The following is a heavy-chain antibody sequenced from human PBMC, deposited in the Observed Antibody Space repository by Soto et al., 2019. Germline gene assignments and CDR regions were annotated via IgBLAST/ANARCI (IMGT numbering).Heavy chain of an antibody. CDR3: ASQPRITVALNLYLDY. V-gene: IGHV3-23*01. Sequence: EVQLLESGVALVQPGGSLRLSCGASGFTFSSYAMSWVRQAPGKGLEWVSGISGSGGSTYYADSVKGRFTISRDNSKTTLSLHITILRAEETPVYYCASQPRITVALNLYLDYRGQGTLVTVSA. CDR2: ISGSGGST. D-gene: IGHD3-10*01. J-gene: IGHJ4*02. CDR1: GFTFSSYA.